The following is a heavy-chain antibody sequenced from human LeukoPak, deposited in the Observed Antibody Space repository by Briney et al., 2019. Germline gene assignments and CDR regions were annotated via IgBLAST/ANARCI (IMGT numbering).Heavy chain of an antibody. Sequence: ASVKVSCTASGYTFTGYYMRWVRQAPGQALEWMGWINPNSGGTNYAQKFQGRVTMTRDTSISTAYMELSRLRSDDTAVYYCARGKAAAGTRWFDPWGQGTLVTVSS. D-gene: IGHD6-13*01. CDR1: GYTFTGYY. V-gene: IGHV1-2*02. CDR3: ARGKAAAGTRWFDP. CDR2: INPNSGGT. J-gene: IGHJ5*02.